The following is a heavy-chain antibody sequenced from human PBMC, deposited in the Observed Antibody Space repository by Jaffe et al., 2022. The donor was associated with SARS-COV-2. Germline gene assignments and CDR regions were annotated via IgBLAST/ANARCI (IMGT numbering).Heavy chain of an antibody. V-gene: IGHV4-31*03. Sequence: QVQLQESGPGLVKPSQTLSLTCTVSGGSISSGGYYWSWIRQHPGKGLEWIGYIYYSGSTYYNPSLKSRVTISVDTSKNQFSLKLSSVTAADTAVYYCARSPRITMIVVAMAGAFDIWGQGTMVTVSS. D-gene: IGHD3-22*01. J-gene: IGHJ3*02. CDR2: IYYSGST. CDR1: GGSISSGGYY. CDR3: ARSPRITMIVVAMAGAFDI.